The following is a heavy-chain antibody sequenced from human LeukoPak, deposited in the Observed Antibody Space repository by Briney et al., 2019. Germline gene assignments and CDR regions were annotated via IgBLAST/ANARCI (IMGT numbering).Heavy chain of an antibody. V-gene: IGHV3-7*01. J-gene: IGHJ5*02. D-gene: IGHD3-10*01. CDR3: ARDRITMARNWFDP. CDR1: GFTFSSYW. CDR2: IKQDGSEK. Sequence: PGGSLRLSCAASGFTFSSYWMSWVRQAPGKGLEWVANIKQDGSEKYYVDSVKGRFTISRDNAKNSQYLQMNSLRVEDTAVYYCARDRITMARNWFDPWGQGTLVSVSS.